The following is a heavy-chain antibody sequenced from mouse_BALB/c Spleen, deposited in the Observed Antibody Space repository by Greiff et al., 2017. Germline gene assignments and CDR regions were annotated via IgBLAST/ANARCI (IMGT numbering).Heavy chain of an antibody. V-gene: IGHV2-9*02. Sequence: QVQLQQSGPGLVAPSQSLSITCTVSGFSLTSYGVHWVRQPPGKGLEWLGVIWAGGSTNYNSALMSRLSISKDNSKGQVFLKMNSLQTDDTAMYYCASDYYGSSWFAYWGQGTLVTVSA. D-gene: IGHD1-1*01. J-gene: IGHJ3*01. CDR1: GFSLTSYG. CDR2: IWAGGST. CDR3: ASDYYGSSWFAY.